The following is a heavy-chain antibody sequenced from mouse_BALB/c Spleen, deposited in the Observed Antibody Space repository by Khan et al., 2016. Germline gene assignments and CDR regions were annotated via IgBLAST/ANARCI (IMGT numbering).Heavy chain of an antibody. V-gene: IGHV3-2*02. CDR2: ISYSGST. CDR1: GYSITSDYA. CDR3: ARNGNRYGRTWFAY. J-gene: IGHJ3*01. D-gene: IGHD2-14*01. Sequence: EVQLQESGPGLVKPSQSLSLTCTVTGYSITSDYAWNWIRQFPGNKLEWMGYISYSGSTSYNPSLKSRISITRDTSKNQFFLQLNSVTTEDTATYDCARNGNRYGRTWFAYWGQGTLVTVSA.